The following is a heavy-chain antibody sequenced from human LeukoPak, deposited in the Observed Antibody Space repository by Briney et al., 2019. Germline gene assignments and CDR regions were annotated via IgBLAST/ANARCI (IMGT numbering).Heavy chain of an antibody. D-gene: IGHD6-13*01. Sequence: GGSLRLSCAASGFTVSYNYVSWVRQAPGKGLECVSLIFADGTTHYADSVKGRLTISRDNSKNTLYLQMNNLRAEDTAVYYCAKGESAAATSMVAYWGQGTLVTVSS. CDR3: AKGESAAATSMVAY. J-gene: IGHJ4*02. CDR1: GFTVSYNY. V-gene: IGHV3-53*01. CDR2: IFADGTT.